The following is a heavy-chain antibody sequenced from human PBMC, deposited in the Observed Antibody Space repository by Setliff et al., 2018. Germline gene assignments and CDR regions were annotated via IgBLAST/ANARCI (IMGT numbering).Heavy chain of an antibody. D-gene: IGHD3-22*01. CDR3: ARTNNYYDSSGYYYVIDY. J-gene: IGHJ4*02. V-gene: IGHV1-8*01. CDR1: GYTFTSYD. Sequence: GASVKVSCKASGYTFTSYDINWVRQATGQGLEWMGWMNPNSGNTGYAQKFQGRVTMTRNTSISTAYMELSSLRSEDTAVYYCARTNNYYDSSGYYYVIDYWGQGTPVTVSS. CDR2: MNPNSGNT.